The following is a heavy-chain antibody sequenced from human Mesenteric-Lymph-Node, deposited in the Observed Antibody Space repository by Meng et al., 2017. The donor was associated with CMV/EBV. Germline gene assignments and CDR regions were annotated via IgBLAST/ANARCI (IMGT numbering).Heavy chain of an antibody. Sequence: GGSLRLSCVASGFTFNSFATYAMSWVRQAPGKGLEWVSYISSSGGSTYYADSVKGRFTISRDNAKNTLYLQMNSLRADDTAVYYCVPYVLAARGQGTLVTVSS. CDR1: GFTFNSFATYA. CDR3: VPYVLAA. D-gene: IGHD6-13*01. V-gene: IGHV3-23*01. CDR2: ISSSGGST. J-gene: IGHJ4*02.